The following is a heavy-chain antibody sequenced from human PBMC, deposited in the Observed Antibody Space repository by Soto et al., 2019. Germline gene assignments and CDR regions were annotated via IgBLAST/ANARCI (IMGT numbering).Heavy chain of an antibody. CDR1: GFTVSNTY. CDR2: IYRGVST. D-gene: IGHD6-25*01. J-gene: IGHJ3*01. Sequence: GGSLRLSCAVSGFTVSNTYMSWVRQAPGKGLEWVAVIYRGVSTHYADSVKGRFTISRDDSKNTIYLQMNSLRAEDTAVYYCARDRSDSSRADSFDVWGQGTMVTVS. CDR3: ARDRSDSSRADSFDV. V-gene: IGHV3-53*01.